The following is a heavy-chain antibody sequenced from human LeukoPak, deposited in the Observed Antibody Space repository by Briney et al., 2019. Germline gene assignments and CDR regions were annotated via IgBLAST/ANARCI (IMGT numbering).Heavy chain of an antibody. Sequence: SVKVSCKASGGTFSSYAISWVRQAPGQGLEWMGGIIPIFGTANYAQKFQGRVTITTDEPSRTAYMELTYLRSDDTAVYYCTIIPNVILFTHYFEYWGQGTLVTVSS. CDR3: TIIPNVILFTHYFEY. V-gene: IGHV1-69*05. CDR2: IIPIFGTA. D-gene: IGHD2-21*01. J-gene: IGHJ4*02. CDR1: GGTFSSYA.